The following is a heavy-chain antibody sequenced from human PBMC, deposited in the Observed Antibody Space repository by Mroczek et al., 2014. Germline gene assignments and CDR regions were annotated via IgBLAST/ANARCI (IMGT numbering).Heavy chain of an antibody. V-gene: IGHV1-2*02. CDR2: INPNSGGT. J-gene: IGHJ6*02. CDR3: ARGGVVVTTLKYYYYGMDV. CDR1: GYTFTGYY. D-gene: IGHD2-21*02. Sequence: AEVKKPGASVKVSCKASGYTFTGYYMHWVRQAPGQGLEWMGWINPNSGGTNYAQKFQGRVTMTRDTSISTAYMELSRLRSDDTAVYYCARGGVVVTTLKYYYYGMDVWGQGTTVTV.